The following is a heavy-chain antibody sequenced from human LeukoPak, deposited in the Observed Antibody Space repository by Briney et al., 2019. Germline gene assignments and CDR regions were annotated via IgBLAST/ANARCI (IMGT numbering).Heavy chain of an antibody. Sequence: SETLSLTCTVSGGSISSYYWSWIRQPPGKGLEWIGYIYHSGSTNYNPSLKSRVTISVDKSKNQFSLKLSSVTAADTAVYYCARGVITFGGVIVTSYYFDYWGQGTLVTVSS. CDR1: GGSISSYY. CDR3: ARGVITFGGVIVTSYYFDY. V-gene: IGHV4-59*12. D-gene: IGHD3-16*02. J-gene: IGHJ4*02. CDR2: IYHSGST.